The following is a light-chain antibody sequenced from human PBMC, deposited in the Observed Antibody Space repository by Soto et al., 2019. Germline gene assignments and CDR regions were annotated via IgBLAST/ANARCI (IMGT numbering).Light chain of an antibody. CDR3: AAWDDSLRGVV. CDR2: RDN. Sequence: QSVLTQPPSASATPGQRVTISCSGSTSNIEKFHVYWYQQLPGTAPKLLVYRDNQRPSGVPDRFSGSKSGTSASLAISGLRSDDEADYYCAAWDDSLRGVVFGGGTKLTVL. V-gene: IGLV1-47*01. J-gene: IGLJ2*01. CDR1: TSNIEKFH.